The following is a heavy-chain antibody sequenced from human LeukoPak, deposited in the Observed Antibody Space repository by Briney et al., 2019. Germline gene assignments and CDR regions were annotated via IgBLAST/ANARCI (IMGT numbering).Heavy chain of an antibody. J-gene: IGHJ6*02. CDR3: ARSIQLWSYYYYGMDA. D-gene: IGHD5-18*01. V-gene: IGHV3-30-3*01. Sequence: PGGSLRLSCAASGFTFSSYAMHWVRQAPGKGLEWVAVISYDGSNKYYADSVKGRFTISRDNSKNTLYLQMNSLRAEDTAVYYCARSIQLWSYYYYGMDAWDQGTTVTVSS. CDR2: ISYDGSNK. CDR1: GFTFSSYA.